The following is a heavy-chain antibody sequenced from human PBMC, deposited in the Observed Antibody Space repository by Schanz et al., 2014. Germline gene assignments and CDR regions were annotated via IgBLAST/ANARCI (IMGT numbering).Heavy chain of an antibody. Sequence: DVHLLESGGGLVQPGGSLRLSCAASGFIFGSSVMAWVRQAPGKGLEWVSGITGASDHIDYADSVKGRFTISRDNAKNTLYLQMNSLRAEDTAVYYCAKDGPGGSGSYSADGGMDVWGQGTTVTVSS. J-gene: IGHJ6*02. V-gene: IGHV3-23*01. CDR2: ITGASDHI. CDR3: AKDGPGGSGSYSADGGMDV. CDR1: GFIFGSSV. D-gene: IGHD3-10*01.